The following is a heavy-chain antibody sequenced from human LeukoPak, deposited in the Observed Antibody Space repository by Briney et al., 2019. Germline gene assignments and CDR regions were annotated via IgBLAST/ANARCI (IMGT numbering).Heavy chain of an antibody. CDR1: GYTVTRYY. J-gene: IGHJ6*03. V-gene: IGHV1-2*02. CDR2: INPKSGGT. CDR3: ARGHRYGFLSGDHYYYYMDV. Sequence: ASVKVSCKASGYTVTRYYMYWGRQAPGHGLDWMGWINPKSGGTNYAQKFQGRVTMTRDTSISTAYMELRRLRSDDTAVYYCARGHRYGFLSGDHYYYYMDVWGKGTSVTISS. D-gene: IGHD5-18*01.